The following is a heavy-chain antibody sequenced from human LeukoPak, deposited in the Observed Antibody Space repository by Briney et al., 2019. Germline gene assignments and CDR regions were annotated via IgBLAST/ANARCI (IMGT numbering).Heavy chain of an antibody. CDR1: GDSVSTASNA. Sequence: SQTLSLTCAISGDSVSTASNAWYWIRQSPSRGLEWLGRTYYNSKWYTDYAVSVSGRTTINPDTSRNQLSLQLSSVTAADTAVYYCARALVTAILYEDWGQGTLVTVSS. V-gene: IGHV6-1*01. J-gene: IGHJ4*02. CDR2: TYYNSKWYT. CDR3: ARALVTAILYED. D-gene: IGHD2-21*02.